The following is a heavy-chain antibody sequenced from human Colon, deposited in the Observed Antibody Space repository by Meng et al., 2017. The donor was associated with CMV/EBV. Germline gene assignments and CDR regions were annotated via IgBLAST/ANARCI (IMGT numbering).Heavy chain of an antibody. CDR2: IYYSGST. CDR1: GASNRSGCSS. Sequence: GASNRSGCSSWSGIRQSPGKGLEWIECIYYSGSTYDNPSLKSRVTISVDTSTNHFSLNLTSVTAADTAVYYCARDYGSPWGQGNLVTVSS. V-gene: IGHV4-31*02. J-gene: IGHJ5*02. D-gene: IGHD3-22*01. CDR3: ARDYGSP.